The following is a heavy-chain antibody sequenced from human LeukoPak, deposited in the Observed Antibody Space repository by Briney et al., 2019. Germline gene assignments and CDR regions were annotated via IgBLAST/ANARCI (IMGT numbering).Heavy chain of an antibody. CDR3: ARRGITGTTGDFDY. Sequence: ASVKVSCKASGYTFTGYYMHWVRQAPGQGLEWMGWINPNSGGTNYAQKFQGRVTMTRGTSISTAYMELSRLRSDDTAVYYCARRGITGTTGDFDYWGQGTLVTVSS. CDR2: INPNSGGT. D-gene: IGHD1-7*01. J-gene: IGHJ4*02. V-gene: IGHV1-2*02. CDR1: GYTFTGYY.